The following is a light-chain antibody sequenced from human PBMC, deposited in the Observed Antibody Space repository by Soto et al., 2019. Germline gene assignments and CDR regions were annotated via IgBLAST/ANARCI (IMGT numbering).Light chain of an antibody. CDR2: ANN. CDR1: NSNVGGGYD. CDR3: QSYDPTLNVV. Sequence: QSVLTQPPSVSGAPGQTVTISCTGSNSNVGGGYDVHWYQQLPGSAPKLLIYANNNRPSGVPDRFSGSKSSTSASLAITGLQAEDEADYYCQSYDPTLNVVFGGGTQLTVL. V-gene: IGLV1-40*01. J-gene: IGLJ7*01.